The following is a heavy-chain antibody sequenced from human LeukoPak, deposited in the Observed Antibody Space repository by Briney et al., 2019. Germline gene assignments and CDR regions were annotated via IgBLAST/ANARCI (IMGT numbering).Heavy chain of an antibody. V-gene: IGHV3-7*01. CDR1: GFTFSSYW. J-gene: IGHJ2*01. CDR3: AGSLTHNWYFDL. Sequence: GSLRLSCAASGFTFSSYWMSWVRQAPGKGLEWVANIKQDGSEKYYVDSVKGRFTISRDNAKNSLYLQMNSLRAEDTAVYYCAGSLTHNWYFDLWGRGTLVTVSS. CDR2: IKQDGSEK.